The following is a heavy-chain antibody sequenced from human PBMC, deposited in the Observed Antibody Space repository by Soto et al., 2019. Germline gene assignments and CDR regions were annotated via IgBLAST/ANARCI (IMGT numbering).Heavy chain of an antibody. J-gene: IGHJ4*02. CDR3: AKEAPGGWHFFDT. V-gene: IGHV3-30*18. Sequence: QVQLVESGGGVVQPGRSLSLSCAASGFTFRTYGMHWVHQAPGKGLEWVAFISDDGSQKYYGDSVKGRFTISRDNSKNTLSLRMISLRTEDTSVYYCAKEAPGGWHFFDTWGQGTLVTVSS. CDR2: ISDDGSQK. D-gene: IGHD6-19*01. CDR1: GFTFRTYG.